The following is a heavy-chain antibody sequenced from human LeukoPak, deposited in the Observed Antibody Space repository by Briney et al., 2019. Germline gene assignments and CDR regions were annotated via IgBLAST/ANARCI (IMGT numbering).Heavy chain of an antibody. CDR1: GYTFTGYY. D-gene: IGHD3-9*01. Sequence: GASVKVSCKASGYTFTGYYMHWVRQAPGQGLEWMGWINPNSGGTNYAQKFQGRVTMTRDTSISTAYMELSRLRSDDTAVYYCARGRYFDWLCDFDYWGQGTLVTVSS. V-gene: IGHV1-2*02. CDR2: INPNSGGT. J-gene: IGHJ4*02. CDR3: ARGRYFDWLCDFDY.